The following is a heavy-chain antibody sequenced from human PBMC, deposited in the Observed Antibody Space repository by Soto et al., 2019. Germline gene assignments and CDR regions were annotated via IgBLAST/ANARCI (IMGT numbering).Heavy chain of an antibody. CDR1: GFTFISYA. D-gene: IGHD2-2*02. J-gene: IGHJ5*02. Sequence: GGSLRLSCAASGFTFISYAMHWVRQDPGKGLEWVAVISYDGSNKYYADSVKGRFTISRDNSKNTLYLQMSSLRSEDTAVYYCARDHRPCSSTSCYSFRGGYDGFAPWGQGTLVTVSS. V-gene: IGHV3-30-3*01. CDR2: ISYDGSNK. CDR3: ARDHRPCSSTSCYSFRGGYDGFAP.